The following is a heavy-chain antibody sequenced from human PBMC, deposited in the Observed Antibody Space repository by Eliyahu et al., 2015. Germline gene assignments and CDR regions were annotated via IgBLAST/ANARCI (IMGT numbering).Heavy chain of an antibody. CDR1: GFPFXDYY. CDR2: ISSSSSYT. CDR3: ARGGVLPAAMAIDY. J-gene: IGHJ4*02. V-gene: IGHV3-11*06. D-gene: IGHD2-2*01. Sequence: QVQLVEXGGRLVKPGGSLGLXXXASGFPFXDYYMTXIRQAPGKGLEWVSYISSSSSYTNYADSVKGRFTISRDNAKNSLFLQMNSLRAEDTAVYYCARGGVLPAAMAIDYWGQGTLVTVSS.